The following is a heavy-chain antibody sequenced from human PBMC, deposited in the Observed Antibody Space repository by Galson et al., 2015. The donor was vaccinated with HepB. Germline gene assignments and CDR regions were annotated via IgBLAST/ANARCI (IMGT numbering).Heavy chain of an antibody. CDR2: INHSGST. CDR1: GGSISSGGYY. D-gene: IGHD2-2*02. Sequence: ETLSLTCAVSGGSISSGGYYWSWIRQPPGKGLEWIGEINHSGSTNYNPSLKSRVTISVDTSKNQFSLKLSSVTAADTAVYYCARGHIVVVPAAIVIVGWFDPWGQGTLVTVSS. V-gene: IGHV4-34*01. J-gene: IGHJ5*02. CDR3: ARGHIVVVPAAIVIVGWFDP.